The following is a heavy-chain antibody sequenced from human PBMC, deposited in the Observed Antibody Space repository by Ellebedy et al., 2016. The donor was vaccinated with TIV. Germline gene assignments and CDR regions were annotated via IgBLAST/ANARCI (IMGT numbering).Heavy chain of an antibody. Sequence: MPSETLSLTCTVSGASISTFSDFWGWIRQPPGKGLEWIGSLYYSGSAYYNPSLKSRVTISVDRSKNQFSLNVTSVTAADTAVYYCARGHYCDTSRCSPGHFDYWGQGTLVTVSS. CDR2: LYYSGSA. J-gene: IGHJ4*02. CDR3: ARGHYCDTSRCSPGHFDY. V-gene: IGHV4-39*01. CDR1: GASISTFSDF. D-gene: IGHD3-22*01.